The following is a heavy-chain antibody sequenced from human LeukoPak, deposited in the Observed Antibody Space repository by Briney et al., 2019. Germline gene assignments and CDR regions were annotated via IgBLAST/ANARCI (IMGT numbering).Heavy chain of an antibody. V-gene: IGHV3-48*02. CDR3: ARGGYDFWSGYLDY. CDR2: ISVSGGVR. J-gene: IGHJ4*02. Sequence: PGGSLRLSCVASGYPFSSYSMNWIRQAPGKGLEWVSYISVSGGVRSYADSVKGRFTISRDDARNSLYLQMNSLKDEDTAVYYCARGGYDFWSGYLDYWGQGTLVTVSS. CDR1: GYPFSSYS. D-gene: IGHD3-3*01.